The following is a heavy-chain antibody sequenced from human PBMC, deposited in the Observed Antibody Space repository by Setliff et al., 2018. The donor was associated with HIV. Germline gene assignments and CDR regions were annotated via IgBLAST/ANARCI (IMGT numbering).Heavy chain of an antibody. CDR1: GGSISSSSYY. Sequence: SETLSLTCTVSGGSISSSSYYWGWIRQPPGKGLEWIGSIYYSGDTNYNPSLRSRVTISVDTSQNRFSLRLTSVTAADTGVYFCARGRQDSYYDSTSYYWGDAFDIWGQGTRVTVSS. D-gene: IGHD3-22*01. CDR2: IYYSGDT. V-gene: IGHV4-39*07. CDR3: ARGRQDSYYDSTSYYWGDAFDI. J-gene: IGHJ3*02.